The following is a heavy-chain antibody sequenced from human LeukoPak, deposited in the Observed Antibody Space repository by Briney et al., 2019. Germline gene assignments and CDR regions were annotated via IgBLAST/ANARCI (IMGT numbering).Heavy chain of an antibody. D-gene: IGHD3-22*01. J-gene: IGHJ6*03. CDR3: ARTYDSPGYYSPDYYYMDV. CDR1: GGSFSGYY. V-gene: IGHV4-34*01. CDR2: INHSGST. Sequence: SETLSLTCAVYGGSFSGYYWSWIRQPPGKGLEWIGEINHSGSTNYNPSLKSRVTMSVDTSNNQFSLKLNSVTAADTAVYYCARTYDSPGYYSPDYYYMDVWGKGTTVTISS.